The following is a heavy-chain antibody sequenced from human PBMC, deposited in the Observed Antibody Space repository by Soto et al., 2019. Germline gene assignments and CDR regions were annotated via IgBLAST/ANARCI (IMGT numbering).Heavy chain of an antibody. J-gene: IGHJ3*02. Sequence: GASVKVSCKASGYTFTSYSMHWVRQAPGQRLEWMGWINAGDGNTNYSQKFQGRVTITRDTSTSTAYMERSSPRYEDTAVYYWARDRGDYGSGSLIRDAFDTRGQGKMVTGSS. D-gene: IGHD3-10*01. CDR1: GYTFTSYS. CDR2: INAGDGNT. CDR3: ARDRGDYGSGSLIRDAFDT. V-gene: IGHV1-3*01.